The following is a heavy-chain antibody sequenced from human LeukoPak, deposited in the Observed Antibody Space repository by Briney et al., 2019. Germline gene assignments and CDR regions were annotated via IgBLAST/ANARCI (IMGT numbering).Heavy chain of an antibody. CDR3: ARVRIVVVVAAFAGPVHNWFDP. J-gene: IGHJ5*02. V-gene: IGHV4-34*01. D-gene: IGHD2-15*01. CDR2: INHSGST. CDR1: GGSFSGYY. Sequence: SSETLSLTCAVYGGSFSGYYWSWIRQPPGKGLEWIGEINHSGSTNYNPSLKSRVTISVDTSKNQFSLKLSSVTAADTAVYYCARVRIVVVVAAFAGPVHNWFDPWGQGTLVTISS.